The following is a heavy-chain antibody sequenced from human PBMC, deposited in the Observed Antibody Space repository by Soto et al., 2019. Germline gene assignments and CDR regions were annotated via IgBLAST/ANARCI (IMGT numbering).Heavy chain of an antibody. D-gene: IGHD3-10*01. CDR3: AVGSYYYYYMDV. V-gene: IGHV3-23*01. Sequence: PGGSLRLSCAASGFTFSNYAMSWVRQAPGKGLEWVSALSGSGGSTYYADSVKGRFTISRDNSKSTLYLQMNSLRAEDTAVYYCAVGSYYYYYMDVRGKGTTVTVPS. CDR2: LSGSGGST. CDR1: GFTFSNYA. J-gene: IGHJ6*03.